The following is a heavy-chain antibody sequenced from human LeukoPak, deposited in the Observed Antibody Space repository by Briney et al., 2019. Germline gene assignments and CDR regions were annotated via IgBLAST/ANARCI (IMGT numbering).Heavy chain of an antibody. CDR2: IGTTSTFI. CDR3: AKAHPGFDY. V-gene: IGHV3-21*01. Sequence: PGGSLRLSCAASGFTFSNYWMHWVRQAPGKGLEWVASIGTTSTFIHYADSVKGRFTISRDNAQDSLFLQMNSLGAEDTAVYYCAKAHPGFDYWGQGVLVTVSS. J-gene: IGHJ4*02. CDR1: GFTFSNYW.